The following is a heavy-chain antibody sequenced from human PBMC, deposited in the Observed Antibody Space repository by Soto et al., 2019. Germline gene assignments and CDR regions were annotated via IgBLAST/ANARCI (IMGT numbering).Heavy chain of an antibody. J-gene: IGHJ6*02. D-gene: IGHD1-1*01. Sequence: QVQMVQSGAEVKKPGASVKVSCKVFGYTLSEFSLHWVRQAPGKGHEWMGGFDPEGGDTTYAQKFQGRLTMTEDTSAETAYMELRRLRFEDTAMYYCVRVKRQGGTWHNSYCMDVWGQGTTVTVSS. CDR2: FDPEGGDT. V-gene: IGHV1-24*01. CDR3: VRVKRQGGTWHNSYCMDV. CDR1: GYTLSEFS.